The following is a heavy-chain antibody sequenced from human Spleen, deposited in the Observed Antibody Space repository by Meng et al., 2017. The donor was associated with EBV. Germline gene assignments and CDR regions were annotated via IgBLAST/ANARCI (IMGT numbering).Heavy chain of an antibody. CDR3: ARDWGSGDHAPGRF. D-gene: IGHD4-17*01. V-gene: IGHV7-4-1*01. J-gene: IGHJ1*01. CDR1: GYTFPTYA. CDR2: INTNTGNP. Sequence: HVHLGQSGAELEKPGASVKVSCKVSGYTFPTYAIHWGRQAPGQGLEWMGWINTNTGNPTYAQDFTGRFVFSLDTSVSTAYLQIDSLKTDDTAVYYCARDWGSGDHAPGRFWGQGTLVTVSS.